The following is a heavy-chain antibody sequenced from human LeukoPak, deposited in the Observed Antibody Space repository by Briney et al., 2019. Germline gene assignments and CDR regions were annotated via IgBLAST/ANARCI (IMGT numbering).Heavy chain of an antibody. J-gene: IGHJ4*02. CDR2: ITWNSGDR. Sequence: GGSLRLSCAASGFTFNDYTMHWVRQAPGKGLEWVSGITWNSGDRDYVDSVKGRFTISKDNAKNSLYLQMNSLRVEDTAIYYCARSAAGLDYWGQGTLVTVSS. D-gene: IGHD6-25*01. CDR1: GFTFNDYT. CDR3: ARSAAGLDY. V-gene: IGHV3-9*01.